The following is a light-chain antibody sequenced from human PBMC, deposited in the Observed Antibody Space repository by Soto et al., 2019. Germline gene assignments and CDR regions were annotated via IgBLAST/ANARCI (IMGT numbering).Light chain of an antibody. J-gene: IGKJ1*01. CDR1: QSVLYSSNNKNY. Sequence: IVMTQSPDSLAVSLGERATINCKSSQSVLYSSNNKNYLAWYQQKPGQPPKLLIYWASTRESGVPDRFSGSGSGTDFTLTISSLQAEDVAVYYCQQHYITPVTFGQRTKVEIK. CDR2: WAS. CDR3: QQHYITPVT. V-gene: IGKV4-1*01.